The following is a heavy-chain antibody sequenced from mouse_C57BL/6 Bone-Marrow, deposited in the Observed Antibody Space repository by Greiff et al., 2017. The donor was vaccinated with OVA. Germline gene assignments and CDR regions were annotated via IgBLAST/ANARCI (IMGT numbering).Heavy chain of an antibody. Sequence: EVQLQQSGPELVKPGASVKISCKASGYTFTDYYMNWVKQSHGKSLEWIGDINPNNGGTSYNQKFKGKATLTVDKSSSTAYMELRSLTSEDSAVYYCARRGWLGTHYWGQGTTLTVSS. D-gene: IGHD2-3*01. CDR2: INPNNGGT. J-gene: IGHJ2*01. CDR3: ARRGWLGTHY. CDR1: GYTFTDYY. V-gene: IGHV1-26*01.